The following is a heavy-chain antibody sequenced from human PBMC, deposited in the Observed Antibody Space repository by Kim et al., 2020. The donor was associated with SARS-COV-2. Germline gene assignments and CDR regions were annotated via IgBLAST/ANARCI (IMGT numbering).Heavy chain of an antibody. J-gene: IGHJ6*02. D-gene: IGHD2-2*01. V-gene: IGHV3-30*18. CDR1: GFTFSSYG. CDR3: AKGPAGRNYYYGMDV. Sequence: GGSLRLSCAASGFTFSSYGMHWVRQAPGKGLEWVAVISYDGSNKYYADSVKGRFTISRDNSKNTLYLQMNSLRAEDTAVYYCAKGPAGRNYYYGMDVWG. CDR2: ISYDGSNK.